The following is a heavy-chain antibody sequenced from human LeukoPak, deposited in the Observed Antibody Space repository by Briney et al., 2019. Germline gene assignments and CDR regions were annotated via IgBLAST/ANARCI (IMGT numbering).Heavy chain of an antibody. J-gene: IGHJ4*02. V-gene: IGHV4-30-4*01. CDR1: GGSISSGDYY. CDR2: IYYSGST. Sequence: SETLSLTCTVSGGSISSGDYYWSWIRQPPGKGLEWTGYIYYSGSTYYNPSLKSRVTISVDTSKNQFSLKLSSVTAADTAVYYCARANYDFWSGYYFDYWGQGTLVTVSS. D-gene: IGHD3-3*01. CDR3: ARANYDFWSGYYFDY.